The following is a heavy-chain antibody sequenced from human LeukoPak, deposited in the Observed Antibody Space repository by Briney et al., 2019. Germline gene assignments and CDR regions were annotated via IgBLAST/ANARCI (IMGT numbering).Heavy chain of an antibody. J-gene: IGHJ4*02. CDR3: ATDYSGSYPIDY. CDR1: GVTFSVYI. D-gene: IGHD1-26*01. V-gene: IGHV3-21*01. CDR2: FGTRSTSI. Sequence: GGSLRLSCTASGVTFSVYIMNWIRHAPGKGREWGSSFGTRSTSIYHADSVQGRFTISRDNDKNSLYLQMNSLRAEDTAVYYCATDYSGSYPIDYWGQGTLVTVSS.